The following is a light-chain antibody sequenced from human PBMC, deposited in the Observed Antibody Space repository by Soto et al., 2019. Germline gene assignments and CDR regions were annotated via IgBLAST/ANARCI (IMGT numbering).Light chain of an antibody. CDR1: QSVRSY. CDR2: DAS. Sequence: EIVLTQSPATLSLSPGERATLSCRASQSVRSYLAWYQQKPGQAPRLLIYDASNRANGIPARFSGSGSGTDPTPTISSLEPEDLAFYYCQQRTNWPPYTFGQGTKLEIK. J-gene: IGKJ2*01. V-gene: IGKV3-11*01. CDR3: QQRTNWPPYT.